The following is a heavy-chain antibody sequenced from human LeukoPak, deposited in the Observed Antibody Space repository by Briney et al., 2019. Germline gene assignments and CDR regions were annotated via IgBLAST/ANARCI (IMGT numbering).Heavy chain of an antibody. D-gene: IGHD3-22*01. Sequence: SETLSLTCTVSGGSISSHYWSWIRQPAGKGLEWIGRIYTSGSTNYNPSLKSRVTMSVDTSKNQFSLKLSSVTAADTAVYYCAGDYYDSSGSDYWGQGTLVTVSS. CDR1: GGSISSHY. CDR2: IYTSGST. J-gene: IGHJ4*02. V-gene: IGHV4-4*07. CDR3: AGDYYDSSGSDY.